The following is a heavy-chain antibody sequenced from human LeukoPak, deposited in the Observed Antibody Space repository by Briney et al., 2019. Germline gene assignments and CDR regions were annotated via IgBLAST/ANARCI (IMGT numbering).Heavy chain of an antibody. CDR1: GGSISSSSYY. CDR2: IYYSGST. V-gene: IGHV4-39*01. CDR3: ARHTGIAAAGTSHGTIFDY. J-gene: IGHJ4*02. D-gene: IGHD6-13*01. Sequence: SETLSLTCTVSGGSISSSSYYWGRIRQPPGKGLEWIGSIYYSGSTYYNPSLKSRVTISVDTSKNQFSLKLSSVTAADTAVYYCARHTGIAAAGTSHGTIFDYWGQGTLVTVSS.